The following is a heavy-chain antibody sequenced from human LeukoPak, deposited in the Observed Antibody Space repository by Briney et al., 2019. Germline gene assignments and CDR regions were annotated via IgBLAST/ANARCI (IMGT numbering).Heavy chain of an antibody. CDR3: ASSTIDDAFDI. CDR2: IYTSGST. Sequence: SETLSLTCTVSGGSISSYYWSWIRQPPGKGLEWIGRIYTSGSTNYNPSLKSRVTISVDTSKNQFSLKLSSVTAADTAVYYCASSTIDDAFDIWGQGTMVTVSS. V-gene: IGHV4-4*08. J-gene: IGHJ3*02. D-gene: IGHD3-3*02. CDR1: GGSISSYY.